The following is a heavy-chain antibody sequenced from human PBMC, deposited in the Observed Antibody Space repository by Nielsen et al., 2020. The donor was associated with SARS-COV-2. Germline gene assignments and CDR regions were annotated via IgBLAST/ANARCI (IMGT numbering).Heavy chain of an antibody. CDR2: IYRAGST. Sequence: GESLKISCAASGFSVRSNFMTWVRQAPGKGLEWVSVIYRAGSTYYADSVKGRFTISTDSSQKTLYLQMNSLRVEDTAVYYCASVRFNNDPSWGQGTQVTVSS. CDR3: ASVRFNNDPS. J-gene: IGHJ5*02. CDR1: GFSVRSNF. V-gene: IGHV3-53*01. D-gene: IGHD1-1*01.